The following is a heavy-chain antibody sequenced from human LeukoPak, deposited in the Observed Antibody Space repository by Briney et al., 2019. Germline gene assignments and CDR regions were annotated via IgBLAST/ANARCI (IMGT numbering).Heavy chain of an antibody. J-gene: IGHJ3*02. CDR1: GASISSYY. Sequence: SETLSLTCTVSGASISSYYWSWIRQPPGKGLEWIGYIYYSGSTHYSPSLKSRVTISIDTSKNQFSLKLSSVTAADTAVYYCARDPTDTANAFDIWGQGTMVTVSS. CDR3: ARDPTDTANAFDI. V-gene: IGHV4-59*12. D-gene: IGHD5-18*01. CDR2: IYYSGST.